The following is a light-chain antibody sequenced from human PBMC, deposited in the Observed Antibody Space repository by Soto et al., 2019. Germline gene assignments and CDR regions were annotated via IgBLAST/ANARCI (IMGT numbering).Light chain of an antibody. CDR2: SNN. Sequence: QSVPTQPPSASGTPGQRVTISCSGSNSNIGNNYVNWYQHVPGTAPKLLIPSNNERPSGVPDRFSASKSGTSASLAISGLQSEDEADYYCAAWDDSLSGRYVFGTGTKLTVL. CDR3: AAWDDSLSGRYV. J-gene: IGLJ1*01. V-gene: IGLV1-44*01. CDR1: NSNIGNNY.